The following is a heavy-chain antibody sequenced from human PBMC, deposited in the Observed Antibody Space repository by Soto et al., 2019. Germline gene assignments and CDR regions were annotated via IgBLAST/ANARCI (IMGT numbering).Heavy chain of an antibody. Sequence: QLQLQESGPGLVKPSETLSLTCTVSGGSISSSSYYWGWIRQPPGKGLEWIGSIYYSRSTYYNPSLKSRVTISVDTSKNQFSLKLSSVTAADTAVYYCARVDIVLMYYGMDVWGQGTTVTVSS. V-gene: IGHV4-39*01. CDR1: GGSISSSSYY. CDR2: IYYSRST. D-gene: IGHD2-8*01. J-gene: IGHJ6*02. CDR3: ARVDIVLMYYGMDV.